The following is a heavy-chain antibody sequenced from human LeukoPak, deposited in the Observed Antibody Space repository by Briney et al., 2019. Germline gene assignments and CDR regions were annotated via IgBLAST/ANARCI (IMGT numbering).Heavy chain of an antibody. CDR2: ITSNGGST. J-gene: IGHJ4*02. Sequence: GGSLRLSCSASGFTFSSFAMHWVRQAPGKGLEYGSPITSNGGSTYYADSVKGRFTISRDNSKDKLYLQMSSLRADDTAVYYCVKDPTKYSSGWYGHFDYWGLGTLVTVSS. CDR1: GFTFSSFA. CDR3: VKDPTKYSSGWYGHFDY. V-gene: IGHV3-64D*09. D-gene: IGHD6-19*01.